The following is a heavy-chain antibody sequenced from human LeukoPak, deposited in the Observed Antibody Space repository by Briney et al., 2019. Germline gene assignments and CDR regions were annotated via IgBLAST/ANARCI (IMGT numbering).Heavy chain of an antibody. J-gene: IGHJ4*02. Sequence: PSETLSLTCAVYGGSCSGYYWSWIRQPPGKGLEWIGEINHSGSTNYNPSLKSRVTISGDTSKKQFSLKLSSVTAADTAVYYCARGPQTYYDILTGLSFWGQGTLVTVSS. CDR3: ARGPQTYYDILTGLSF. V-gene: IGHV4-34*01. D-gene: IGHD3-9*01. CDR1: GGSCSGYY. CDR2: INHSGST.